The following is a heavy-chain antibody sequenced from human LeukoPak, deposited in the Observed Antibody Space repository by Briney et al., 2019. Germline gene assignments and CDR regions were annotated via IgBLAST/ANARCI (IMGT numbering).Heavy chain of an antibody. CDR2: INHSGST. V-gene: IGHV4-34*01. D-gene: IGHD2-21*02. J-gene: IGHJ4*02. Sequence: SETLSLTCGVYGGSFSGYYWSWIRQPPGKGLEWIGEINHSGSTNYNPSLKSRVTISVDTSKNQFSLKLSSVTAADTAVYYCARGGRKYCAGDCYTVDFWGQGTLVTVSS. CDR3: ARGGRKYCAGDCYTVDF. CDR1: GGSFSGYY.